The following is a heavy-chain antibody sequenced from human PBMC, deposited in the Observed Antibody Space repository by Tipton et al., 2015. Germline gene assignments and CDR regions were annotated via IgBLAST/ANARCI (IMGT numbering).Heavy chain of an antibody. V-gene: IGHV3-30*18. CDR1: GFIFMSHG. J-gene: IGHJ6*02. CDR2: ISYDGGKK. CDR3: VKDGSIVMVRGAPRLSHGYYGMDV. Sequence: RSLRLSCAASGFIFMSHGMHWVRQAPGKGLEWVAVISYDGGKKYYADSVQGRFTISRDSSNNTVYLQMNSLRAEDTGVYYCVKDGSIVMVRGAPRLSHGYYGMDVWGQGTTITVSS. D-gene: IGHD3-10*01.